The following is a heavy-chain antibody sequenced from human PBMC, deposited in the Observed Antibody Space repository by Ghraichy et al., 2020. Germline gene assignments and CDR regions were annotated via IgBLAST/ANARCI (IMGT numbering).Heavy chain of an antibody. CDR1: GFSFSSYA. Sequence: GGSLRLSCAASGFSFSSYAMQWVRQAPGKGLEWLAVISYYGSNKYYADSVKGRFTISRDNSKNTLYLQMNRLRAEDTAVYYCARDLSTGFGELYYYYGMDVWGQGISVTV. J-gene: IGHJ6*02. V-gene: IGHV3-30-3*01. CDR2: ISYYGSNK. CDR3: ARDLSTGFGELYYYYGMDV. D-gene: IGHD3-10*01.